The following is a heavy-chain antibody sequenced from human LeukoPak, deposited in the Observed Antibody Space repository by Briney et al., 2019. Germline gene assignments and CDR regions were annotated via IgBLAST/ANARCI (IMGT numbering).Heavy chain of an antibody. CDR3: ARESDSSGYYGYFDY. CDR1: GGSISSGGYY. J-gene: IGHJ4*02. CDR2: IYYGGST. Sequence: TLSLTCTVSGGSISSGGYYRSWIRQHPGKGLEWIGYIYYGGSTYYNPSLKSRVTISVDTSKDQFSLKLSSVTAADTAVYYCARESDSSGYYGYFDYWGQGTLVTVSS. V-gene: IGHV4-31*03. D-gene: IGHD3-22*01.